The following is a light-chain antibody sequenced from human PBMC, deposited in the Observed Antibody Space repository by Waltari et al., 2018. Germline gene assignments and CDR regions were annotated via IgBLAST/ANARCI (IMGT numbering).Light chain of an antibody. CDR1: SSNIGAGYD. V-gene: IGLV1-40*01. Sequence: QSVLTQPPSVSGAPGQRVTISCTGSSSNIGAGYDVHWYQQLPGTAPKLLIYGNSNRPSGVPDRFSGSKSDTSASLAITGLQAEDEADYYCQSYDSSLRVYVFGTGTKVTVL. J-gene: IGLJ1*01. CDR3: QSYDSSLRVYV. CDR2: GNS.